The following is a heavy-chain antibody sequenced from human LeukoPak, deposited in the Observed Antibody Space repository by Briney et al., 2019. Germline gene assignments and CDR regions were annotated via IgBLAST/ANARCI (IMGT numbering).Heavy chain of an antibody. CDR3: ARDGLVEQQLEGGDNYYYYYYMDV. Sequence: GGSLRLSCAASGFTFSSYAMSWVRQAPGKGLEWVAVISYDGSNKYYADSVKGRFTISRDNSKNTLYLQMNSLRAEDTAVYYCARDGLVEQQLEGGDNYYYYYYMDVWGKGTTVTVSS. J-gene: IGHJ6*03. CDR1: GFTFSSYA. V-gene: IGHV3-30*04. CDR2: ISYDGSNK. D-gene: IGHD6-13*01.